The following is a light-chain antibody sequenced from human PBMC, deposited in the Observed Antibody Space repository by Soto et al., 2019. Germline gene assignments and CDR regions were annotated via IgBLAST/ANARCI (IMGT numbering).Light chain of an antibody. CDR2: DDS. J-gene: IGLJ2*01. CDR1: NIGSKG. CDR3: QVWDSSSDHYVV. V-gene: IGLV3-21*02. Sequence: SYELTQPPSVSVAPGQTARITCGGNNIGSKGVHWYQQKPGQAPVLVVYDDSDRPSGIPERFSGSNSGNTATLTISRVEAGDEADYYCQVWDSSSDHYVVFGGGTKLTVL.